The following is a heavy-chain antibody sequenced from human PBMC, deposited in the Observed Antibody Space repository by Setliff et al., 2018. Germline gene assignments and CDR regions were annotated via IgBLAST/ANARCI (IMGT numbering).Heavy chain of an antibody. J-gene: IGHJ4*02. CDR3: RYWSGYYNNDY. CDR1: GITFKNAW. CDR2: INHSGST. V-gene: IGHV4-34*08. Sequence: GSLRLSCSVSGITFKNAWMTWVRQSPGKGLEWIGEINHSGSTNYNPSLKSRLTISVDASTNQFSLKLYSVTAADTAVYYCRYWSGYYNNDYWGQGTLVTVSS. D-gene: IGHD3-3*01.